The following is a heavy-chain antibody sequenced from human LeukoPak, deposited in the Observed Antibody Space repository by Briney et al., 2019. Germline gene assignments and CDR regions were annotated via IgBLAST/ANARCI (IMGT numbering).Heavy chain of an antibody. J-gene: IGHJ4*02. V-gene: IGHV3-30-3*01. Sequence: GRSLRLSCAASGFTFSSYAMHWVRQAPGKGLEWVAVISYDGSNKYYADSVKGRFTISRDNSKNTLCLQMNSLRAEDTAVYYCAREGSEWLLYFDYWGQGTLVTVSS. D-gene: IGHD3-3*01. CDR3: AREGSEWLLYFDY. CDR2: ISYDGSNK. CDR1: GFTFSSYA.